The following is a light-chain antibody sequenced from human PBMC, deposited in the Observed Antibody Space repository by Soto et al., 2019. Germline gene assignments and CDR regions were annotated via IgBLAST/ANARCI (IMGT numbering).Light chain of an antibody. CDR2: GVS. V-gene: IGKV3-15*01. CDR1: QYVSRN. J-gene: IGKJ2*03. CDR3: QQYNYHYS. Sequence: IVMTQSPATLSVSPGEGATLSCRASQYVSRNLAWYQQKPGQAPRLLIHGVSTRATGIPDRFSGSGSGTEVTLTISSLQSEDFAVYYCQQYNYHYSVGQGTKL.